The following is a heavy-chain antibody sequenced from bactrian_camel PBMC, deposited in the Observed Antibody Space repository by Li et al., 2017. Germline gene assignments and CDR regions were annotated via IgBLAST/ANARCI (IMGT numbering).Heavy chain of an antibody. D-gene: IGHD3*01. V-gene: IGHV3S40*01. J-gene: IGHJ4*01. CDR2: ITSLPSLFRAA. Sequence: VQLVESGGGLVQPGESLRLSCVASGITFSRHDMSWVRQAPGKEVEWVAGITSLPSLFRAASYADSVKGRFTISQDNNENTVYLHMNSLEPEDTGVYTCAAPREENNTPGIRARGEMCTDGDHYWGQGTQVTVS. CDR3: AAPREENNTPGIRARGEMCTDGDHY. CDR1: GITFSRHD.